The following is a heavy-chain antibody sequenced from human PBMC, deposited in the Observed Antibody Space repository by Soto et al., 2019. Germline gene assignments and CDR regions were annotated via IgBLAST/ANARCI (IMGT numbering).Heavy chain of an antibody. Sequence: GGSLRLYCAASGFTFTRYSMNWVRQAPGKGLEWVSSISSTTNYIYYGDSMKGRFTISRDNAKNSLYLEMNSLRAEDTAVYYCARESEDLTSNFDYWGQGTLVTVSS. J-gene: IGHJ4*02. CDR3: ARESEDLTSNFDY. V-gene: IGHV3-21*06. CDR2: ISSTTNYI. CDR1: GFTFTRYS.